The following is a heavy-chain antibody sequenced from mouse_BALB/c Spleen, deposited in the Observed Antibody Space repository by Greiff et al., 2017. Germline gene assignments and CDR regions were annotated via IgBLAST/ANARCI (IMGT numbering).Heavy chain of an antibody. J-gene: IGHJ4*01. CDR1: GFTFSDYY. CDR2: ISDGGSYT. Sequence: EVMLVESGGGLVKPGGSLKLSCAASGFTFSDYYMYWVRQTPEKRLEWVATISDGGSYTYYPDSVKGRFTISRDNAKNNLYLQMSSLKSEDTAMYYCARESNYAMDYWGQGTSVTVSS. CDR3: ARESNYAMDY. V-gene: IGHV5-4*02.